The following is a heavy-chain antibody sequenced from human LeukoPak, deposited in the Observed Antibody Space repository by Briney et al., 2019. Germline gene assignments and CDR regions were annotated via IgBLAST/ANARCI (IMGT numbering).Heavy chain of an antibody. Sequence: GGSLRLSCAASGFTFRKYWMAWVRQAPGQGLEWVATIAANGNDKDYEDSLKGRFTISRDNAKNSLSLQMNTLRADDTAVYYCARDGFGTGSNWGQGTLVTVSS. CDR1: GFTFRKYW. CDR2: IAANGNDK. CDR3: ARDGFGTGSN. J-gene: IGHJ4*02. D-gene: IGHD3-16*01. V-gene: IGHV3-7*03.